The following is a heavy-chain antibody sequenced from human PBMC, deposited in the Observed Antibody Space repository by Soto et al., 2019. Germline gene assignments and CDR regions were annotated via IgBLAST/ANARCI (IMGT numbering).Heavy chain of an antibody. D-gene: IGHD6-19*01. CDR1: GGAASSGTYY. V-gene: IGHV4-61*01. Sequence: QVQLQESGPGLVKPSETLSLTCTVSGGAASSGTYYWSWIRQPPGKGLEWIGYIYNSGSTNYNPSLKSRVTISVDTSKNQFSLKLSSVTAADTAVYYCARASGWFSIAGYYFDLWGQGALVTVSS. CDR3: ARASGWFSIAGYYFDL. CDR2: IYNSGST. J-gene: IGHJ4*02.